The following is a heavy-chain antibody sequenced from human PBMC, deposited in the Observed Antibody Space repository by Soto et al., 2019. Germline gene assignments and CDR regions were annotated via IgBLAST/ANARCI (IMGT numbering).Heavy chain of an antibody. D-gene: IGHD6-13*01. Sequence: GGALRLSSEASGFTCSSCAMSWVRQAPGKGLEWVSAISGSGGSTYYADSVKGRLTISRDNSKNTLYLQMNSLRAEDTAVHYCAKYSSWYNYYYGMDVWGQGTTVTVSS. V-gene: IGHV3-23*01. CDR3: AKYSSWYNYYYGMDV. J-gene: IGHJ6*02. CDR2: ISGSGGST. CDR1: GFTCSSCA.